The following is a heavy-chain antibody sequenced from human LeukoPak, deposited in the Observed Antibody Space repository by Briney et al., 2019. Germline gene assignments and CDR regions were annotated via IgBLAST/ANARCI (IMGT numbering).Heavy chain of an antibody. V-gene: IGHV3-21*01. CDR2: ISSSSSYI. CDR3: ARGPGGLTVPDRNWFDP. CDR1: GFTFSSYS. D-gene: IGHD2-21*02. J-gene: IGHJ5*02. Sequence: PGGSLRLSCAASGFTFSSYSMNWVRQAPGKGLEWVSSISSSSSYIYYADSVKGRFTISRDNAKNSLYLQMNSLRAEDTAVYYCARGPGGLTVPDRNWFDPWGQGTLVTVSS.